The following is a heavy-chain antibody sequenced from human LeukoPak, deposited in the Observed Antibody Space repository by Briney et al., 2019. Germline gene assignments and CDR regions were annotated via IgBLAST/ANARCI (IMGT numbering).Heavy chain of an antibody. CDR1: VITFSNAW. D-gene: IGHD2-15*01. CDR3: TTRTPDAFDI. V-gene: IGHV3-15*07. J-gene: IGHJ3*02. Sequence: GGCLRLSCAAAVITFSNAWLNWVRKAPWKGLEWVARIKSKTDGGTTDYAAPVKGRFTISRDDSKNTLYLQMNSLKTEDTAVYYCTTRTPDAFDIWGQGTMVTVSS. CDR2: IKSKTDGGTT.